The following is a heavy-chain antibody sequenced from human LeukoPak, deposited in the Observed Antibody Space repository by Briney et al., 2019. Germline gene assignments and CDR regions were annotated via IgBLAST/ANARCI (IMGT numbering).Heavy chain of an antibody. D-gene: IGHD2-2*01. CDR1: GYSISSGRY. CDR3: ARSLSTAGIDY. Sequence: SETLSLTCAVSGYSISSGRYWGWIRQPPGKGLEWIGSVFHSGSTYYNPSLKSRVTISVDTSKNHFSLNLGSVTAADTAVYYCARSLSTAGIDYWGQGTLVTVSS. V-gene: IGHV4-38-2*01. CDR2: VFHSGST. J-gene: IGHJ4*02.